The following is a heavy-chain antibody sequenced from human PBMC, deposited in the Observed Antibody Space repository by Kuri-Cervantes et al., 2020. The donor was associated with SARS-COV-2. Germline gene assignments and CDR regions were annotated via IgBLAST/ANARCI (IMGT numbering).Heavy chain of an antibody. CDR2: INHSGST. CDR1: GGSFSGYY. Sequence: SQTLSLTCAVYGGSFSGYYWSWIRQPPGKGLEWIGEINHSGSTYYNPSLKSRVTISVDTSKNQFSLKLSSVTAADTAVYYCARQGHSSSSRYYYGMDVWGQGTTVTVSS. D-gene: IGHD6-6*01. V-gene: IGHV4-34*01. J-gene: IGHJ6*02. CDR3: ARQGHSSSSRYYYGMDV.